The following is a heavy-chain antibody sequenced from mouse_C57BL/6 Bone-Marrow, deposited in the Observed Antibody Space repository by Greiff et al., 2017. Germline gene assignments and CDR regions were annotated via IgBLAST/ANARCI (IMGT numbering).Heavy chain of an antibody. J-gene: IGHJ1*03. D-gene: IGHD2-2*01. CDR2: IHPNSGST. CDR3: AREARMVNHWYFDV. Sequence: QVQLQQPGAELVKPGASVKLSCKASGYTFTSYWMHWVKQRPGQGLEWIGMIHPNSGSTNYNEKFKSKATLTVDKSSSTAYMQLSSLTSEDAAVXYGAREARMVNHWYFDVWGTGTTVTVSS. V-gene: IGHV1-64*01. CDR1: GYTFTSYW.